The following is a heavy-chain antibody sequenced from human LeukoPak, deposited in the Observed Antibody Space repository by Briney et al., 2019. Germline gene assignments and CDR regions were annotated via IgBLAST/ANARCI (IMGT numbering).Heavy chain of an antibody. CDR2: INPNTGGT. J-gene: IGHJ4*02. CDR3: ARESSSSSWAFHY. V-gene: IGHV1-2*02. D-gene: IGHD6-13*01. CDR1: EYTFTDYY. Sequence: AASVKVSCKASEYTFTDYYIHWVRQAPGQGLEWVGWINPNTGGTNYPQKFQGRVTMTRDTSISTAYMEVSRLRSDDTAVYYCARESSSSSWAFHYWGQGTLVTVSS.